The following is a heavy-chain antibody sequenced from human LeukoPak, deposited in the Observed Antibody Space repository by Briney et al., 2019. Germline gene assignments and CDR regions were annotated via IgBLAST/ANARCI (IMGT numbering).Heavy chain of an antibody. Sequence: SETVSRTCTVSGYSISSGYCWGWIRQPPGTGLQWIGSIHHSGSTYYNPSLKSRVTISVDTSKNQFSLKLGSVTAADTDVYYCARGQRVVIDYWDQGTLVTVSS. CDR2: IHHSGST. J-gene: IGHJ4*02. CDR3: ARGQRVVIDY. V-gene: IGHV4-38-2*02. D-gene: IGHD3-22*01. CDR1: GYSISSGYC.